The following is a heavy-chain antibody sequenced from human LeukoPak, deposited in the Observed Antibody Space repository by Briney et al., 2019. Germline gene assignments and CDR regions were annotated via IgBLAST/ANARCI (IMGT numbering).Heavy chain of an antibody. D-gene: IGHD3-10*01. CDR2: ISKDGNNK. CDR1: GFSFNSYA. V-gene: IGHV3-30-3*01. J-gene: IGHJ4*02. Sequence: GGSLRLSCAASGFSFNSYALHWVRQAPGKGLEWVAVISKDGNNKYYADSVKGRFTISRDNSNNTLSLQMNGLRVEDTAIYHCARPDDSESFYRANHYWGRGTLVTVS. CDR3: ARPDDSESFYRANHY.